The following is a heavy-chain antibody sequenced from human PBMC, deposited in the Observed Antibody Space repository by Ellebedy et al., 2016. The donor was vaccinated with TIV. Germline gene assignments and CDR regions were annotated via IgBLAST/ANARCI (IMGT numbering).Heavy chain of an antibody. CDR1: GGTFSSYA. CDR2: IIPILGIA. CDR3: AKEYYYDSSGVIDY. D-gene: IGHD3-22*01. J-gene: IGHJ4*02. V-gene: IGHV1-69*04. Sequence: ASVKVSCKASGGTFSSYAISWVRQAPGQGLEWMGRIIPILGIANYAQKFQGRVTITADKSTSTAYMELSSLRSEDTALYYCAKEYYYDSSGVIDYWGQGTLVTVSS.